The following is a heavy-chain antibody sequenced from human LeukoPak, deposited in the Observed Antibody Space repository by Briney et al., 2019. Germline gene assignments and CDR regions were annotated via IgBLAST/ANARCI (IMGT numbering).Heavy chain of an antibody. D-gene: IGHD3-22*01. V-gene: IGHV3-30*18. CDR3: AKGNSSGYYYWFVDY. Sequence: GGSLRLSCAASGFTFSSYGMHWVRQAPGKGLEWVAVISYDGSNKYYADSVKGRFTISRDNSKNTLYLQMNSLRAEDTAVYYCAKGNSSGYYYWFVDYWGQGTLVTVSS. CDR1: GFTFSSYG. CDR2: ISYDGSNK. J-gene: IGHJ4*02.